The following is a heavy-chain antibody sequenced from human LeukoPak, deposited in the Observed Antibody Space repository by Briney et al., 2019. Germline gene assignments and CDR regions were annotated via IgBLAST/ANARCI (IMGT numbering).Heavy chain of an antibody. CDR3: ARAYRGLRYFDWLFNDAFDI. V-gene: IGHV4-34*01. J-gene: IGHJ3*02. CDR2: INHSGST. CDR1: GGSFSGYY. D-gene: IGHD3-9*01. Sequence: SETLSLTCAVYGGSFSGYYWSWIRQPPGKGLEWIGEINHSGSTNYNPSLKSRVTISVDTSKNQFSLKLSSVTAADTAVYYCARAYRGLRYFDWLFNDAFDIWGQGTMVTVSS.